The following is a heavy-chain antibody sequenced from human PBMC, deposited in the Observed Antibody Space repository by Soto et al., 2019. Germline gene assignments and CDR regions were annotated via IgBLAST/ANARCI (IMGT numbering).Heavy chain of an antibody. V-gene: IGHV3-23*01. CDR3: AKHAAAATPDY. Sequence: EVQLLESGGGLVQPGGSLRLSCAASGFTFSSYALSWVRRAPGKGLEWVSLISGSGGGTYYADSVKGRFTISRDNSKNTSHLQMNRLRAEDTAVYYGAKHAAAATPDYWGQGTLVTVSS. CDR1: GFTFSSYA. J-gene: IGHJ4*02. D-gene: IGHD6-13*01. CDR2: ISGSGGGT.